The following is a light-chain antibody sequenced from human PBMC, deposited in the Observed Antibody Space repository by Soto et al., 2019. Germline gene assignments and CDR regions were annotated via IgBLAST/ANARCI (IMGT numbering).Light chain of an antibody. Sequence: QSALTQPASVSGSPGQSITISCTGTSSDVGGYNYVSWYQQHPGKAPKLMIYDVSNRPSGVSNRFSGSKSGNTASLTSSGLQAEDEADYYCSAYTSSSTPVVFGGGTKVTVL. J-gene: IGLJ2*01. V-gene: IGLV2-14*01. CDR2: DVS. CDR3: SAYTSSSTPVV. CDR1: SSDVGGYNY.